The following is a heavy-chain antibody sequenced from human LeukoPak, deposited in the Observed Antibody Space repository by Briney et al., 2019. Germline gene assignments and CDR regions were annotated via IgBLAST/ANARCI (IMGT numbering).Heavy chain of an antibody. J-gene: IGHJ4*02. Sequence: ASVKVSCKAFGYTFTSYGISWVRQAPGQRLEWRGWISAYIGNTKYALSLKGRVNMTTHTSTCMGDIELRSFRSDGTAVYSCAREIRFDYWGKGTLVTVSS. CDR1: GYTFTSYG. CDR2: ISAYIGNT. CDR3: AREIRFDY. V-gene: IGHV1-18*01.